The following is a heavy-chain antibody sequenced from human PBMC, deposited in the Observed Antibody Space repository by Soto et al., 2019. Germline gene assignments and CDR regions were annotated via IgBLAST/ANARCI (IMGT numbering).Heavy chain of an antibody. CDR2: INPSGGST. CDR1: GYTFTSYY. D-gene: IGHD2-15*01. Sequence: QVQLVQSGAEVKKPGASVKVSCKASGYTFTSYYMHWVRQAPGQVHEWMGIINPSGGSTSYTQKVQDRVTMTRDTSASTVYMELSSLRSEDTAVYYCARDGGADSCSTNWFDPWGQGTLVTVSS. CDR3: ARDGGADSCSTNWFDP. V-gene: IGHV1-46*01. J-gene: IGHJ5*02.